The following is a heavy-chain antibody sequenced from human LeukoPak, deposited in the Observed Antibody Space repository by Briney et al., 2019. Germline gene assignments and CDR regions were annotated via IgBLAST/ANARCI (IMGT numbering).Heavy chain of an antibody. D-gene: IGHD3-3*01. CDR1: GGSISSYY. CDR2: IYTSGST. V-gene: IGHV4-4*07. J-gene: IGHJ6*02. CDR3: ARELYDFWSGYFSNSGGYYYYGMDV. Sequence: SETLSLTCTVSGGSISSYYWSWIRQPAGKGLEWIGRIYTSGSTNYNPSLKSRVTMSVDTSKNQFSLKLSSVTAADTAVYYCARELYDFWSGYFSNSGGYYYYGMDVWGQGTTVTVSS.